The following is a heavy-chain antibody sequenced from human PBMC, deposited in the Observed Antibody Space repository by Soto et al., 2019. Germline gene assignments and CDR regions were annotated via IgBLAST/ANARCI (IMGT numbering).Heavy chain of an antibody. CDR2: IWYDGSNK. CDR1: GFTFSSYG. V-gene: IGHV3-33*01. D-gene: IGHD2-15*01. J-gene: IGHJ4*02. Sequence: SGGSLRLSCAASGFTFSSYGMHWVRQAPGKGLEWVAVIWYDGSNKYYADSVKGRFTISRDNSKNTLYLQMNSLRAEDTAVYYCARTKRGIEGYFDYWGQGTLVTVSS. CDR3: ARTKRGIEGYFDY.